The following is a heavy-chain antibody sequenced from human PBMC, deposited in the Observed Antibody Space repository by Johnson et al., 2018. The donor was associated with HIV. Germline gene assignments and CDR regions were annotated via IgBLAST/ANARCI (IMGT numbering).Heavy chain of an antibody. CDR1: GFTFDDYA. CDR2: INWSSGRI. CDR3: ARDGPRRDAYDI. Sequence: VQLVESGGGVVRPGWSLRLSCAAPGFTFDDYAMHWVRQTPGKGLEWVSGINWSSGRIAYTDSVKGRFTITSDNSKNTLDLPINGLRAEDMGVYYCARDGPRRDAYDIWGQGTMVTVSS. J-gene: IGHJ3*02. V-gene: IGHV3-9*03.